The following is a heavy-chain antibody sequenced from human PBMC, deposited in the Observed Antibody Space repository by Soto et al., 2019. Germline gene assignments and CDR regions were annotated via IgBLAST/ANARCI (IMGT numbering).Heavy chain of an antibody. CDR1: GFTFSSYW. V-gene: IGHV3-74*01. CDR2: IDSDGSST. Sequence: EVQLVESGGGLVQPGGSLRLSCAASGFTFSSYWMHWVRQAPGKGLVWVSRIDSDGSSTNFADSVKGRFTISRDNAKNTLYLQMNSLRAEDTAVYYCARPRDYNYFDYWGQGTLVTVSS. CDR3: ARPRDYNYFDY. J-gene: IGHJ4*02. D-gene: IGHD4-4*01.